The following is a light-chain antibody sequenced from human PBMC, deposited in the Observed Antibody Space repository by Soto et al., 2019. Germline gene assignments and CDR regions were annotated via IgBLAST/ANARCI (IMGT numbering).Light chain of an antibody. Sequence: QSALTQPASVSGSPGQSITIPCTGTSSDVGGYNYVSWYKQHPGKAPKLMAYDVSNRPSGVSNRFSGSKSGNTASLTISGLQAEDEADYYCSSFTTSTSYVFGTGTKVTVL. CDR1: SSDVGGYNY. CDR3: SSFTTSTSYV. V-gene: IGLV2-14*01. CDR2: DVS. J-gene: IGLJ1*01.